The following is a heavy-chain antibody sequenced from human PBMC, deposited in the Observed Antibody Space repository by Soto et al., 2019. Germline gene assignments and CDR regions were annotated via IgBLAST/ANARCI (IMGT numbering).Heavy chain of an antibody. J-gene: IGHJ5*02. CDR1: GDSVTSSRYY. CDR2: VPYAGNT. Sequence: SETLSLTCTVSGDSVTSSRYYWGWVRQAPGKGLEWIGSVPYAGNTYYNPSLKSRVTLFIDTSKNHFSLSLRSVTAADTAVYYCARAGSSGLGDWFDPWGQGTLVTVSS. D-gene: IGHD6-19*01. V-gene: IGHV4-39*02. CDR3: ARAGSSGLGDWFDP.